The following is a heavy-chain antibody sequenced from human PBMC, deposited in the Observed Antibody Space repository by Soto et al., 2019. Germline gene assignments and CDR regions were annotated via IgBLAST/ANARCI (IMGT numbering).Heavy chain of an antibody. V-gene: IGHV4-4*02. Sequence: PSETLSLTCAVSGDSISSSVWWTWVRQPPGKGLEWIGEVFHTGNTNYNPSLKSRATMSVDKSTNEFSLKVTSVTAADTAIYYCARKAWVRFDYWGQGALVTAPQ. CDR1: GDSISSSVW. D-gene: IGHD7-27*01. CDR2: VFHTGNT. J-gene: IGHJ4*02. CDR3: ARKAWVRFDY.